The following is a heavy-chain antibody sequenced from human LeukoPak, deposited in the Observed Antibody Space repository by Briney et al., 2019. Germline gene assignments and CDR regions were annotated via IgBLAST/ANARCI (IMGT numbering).Heavy chain of an antibody. V-gene: IGHV4-59*01. CDR1: GCSISSYY. Sequence: SETLSLTCTVSGCSISSYYWSWIRQPPGKGLEWIGYIYYSGSTNYNPSLKSRVTISVDTSKTQFSLKLSSVTAAATAVYYCATYSIYTAMVDYWGQGTLVTVSS. CDR3: ATYSIYTAMVDY. J-gene: IGHJ4*02. D-gene: IGHD5-18*01. CDR2: IYYSGST.